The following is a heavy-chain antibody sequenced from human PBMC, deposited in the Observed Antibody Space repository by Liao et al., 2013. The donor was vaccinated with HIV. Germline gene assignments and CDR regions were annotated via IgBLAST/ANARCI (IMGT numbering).Heavy chain of an antibody. CDR2: FYASGST. D-gene: IGHD3-9*01. Sequence: QVQLQESGPGLVQPSQTLSLTCSVSGGSVSGTSHFWHWVRQPAGKGLEWIGRFYASGSTFYNPSLKGRVTISTDTSRNQFSLRLTSVTAADTAEYYCASALPESDISVGFYRGWKMDYWGQGIHVTVSS. CDR3: ASALPESDISVGFYRGWKMDY. CDR1: GGSVSGTSHF. J-gene: IGHJ4*02. V-gene: IGHV4-61*02.